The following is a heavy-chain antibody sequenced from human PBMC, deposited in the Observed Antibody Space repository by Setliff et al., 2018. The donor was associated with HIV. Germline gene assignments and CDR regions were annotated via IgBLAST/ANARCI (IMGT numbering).Heavy chain of an antibody. CDR3: AGHDTEYSSYPIDD. CDR1: GGSISSSIYY. V-gene: IGHV4-39*01. Sequence: PSETLSLTCTVSGGSISSSIYYWGWIRQPPGKGLEWIGFIYYSGSTYYYGGSTYYNPSLKSRVTISVDTSKNQFSLKLSSVTAADTAVYYCAGHDTEYSSYPIDDWGQGNLVTVPQ. D-gene: IGHD6-6*01. CDR2: IYYSGSTYYYGGST. J-gene: IGHJ4*02.